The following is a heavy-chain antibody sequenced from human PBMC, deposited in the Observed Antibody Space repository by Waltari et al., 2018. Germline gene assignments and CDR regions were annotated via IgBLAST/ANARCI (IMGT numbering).Heavy chain of an antibody. V-gene: IGHV3-23*03. CDR1: GFTFRSYA. D-gene: IGHD3-10*01. J-gene: IGHJ5*02. CDR2: IYSGGST. Sequence: EVQLLESGGGLVQPGGSLRLSCAASGFTFRSYAISWVRQAPGKGLEWVSVIYSGGSTYYADSVKGRFTISRDNSKNTLYLQMNSLRAEDTAVYYCAKAGAPWGQGTLVTVSS. CDR3: AKAGAP.